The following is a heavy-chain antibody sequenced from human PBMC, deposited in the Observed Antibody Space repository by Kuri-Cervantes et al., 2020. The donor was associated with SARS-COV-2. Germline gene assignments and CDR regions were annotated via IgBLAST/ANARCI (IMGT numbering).Heavy chain of an antibody. D-gene: IGHD2-2*01. V-gene: IGHV1-2*02. Sequence: ASVKVFCKAFGYTFTGYYMHWVRQAPGQGLEWMGWINPDSGGTNYAQKFQGRVTMTRDTSINTAYMELSRLRSDDTAVYYCARDWGDLVIVPAFWGQGTLVTVSS. J-gene: IGHJ4*02. CDR1: GYTFTGYY. CDR3: ARDWGDLVIVPAF. CDR2: INPDSGGT.